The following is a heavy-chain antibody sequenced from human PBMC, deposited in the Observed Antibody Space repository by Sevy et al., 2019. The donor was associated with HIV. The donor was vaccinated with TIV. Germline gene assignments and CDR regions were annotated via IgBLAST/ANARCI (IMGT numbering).Heavy chain of an antibody. CDR1: GFTFSNYA. J-gene: IGHJ6*02. CDR3: AKVVEQAAIDPVYNDAYGMDV. CDR2: ISGSGDST. D-gene: IGHD3-10*01. V-gene: IGHV3-23*01. Sequence: GGSLRLSCAASGFTFSNYAINWVRQAPGKGLEWVSRISGSGDSTFYADSVKGRFTISRDNSKNTVHLQMNSLRVEDTAVYYCAKVVEQAAIDPVYNDAYGMDVWGQGTTVTVSS.